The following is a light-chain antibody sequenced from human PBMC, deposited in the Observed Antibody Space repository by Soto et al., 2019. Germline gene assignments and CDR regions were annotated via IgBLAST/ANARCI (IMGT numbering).Light chain of an antibody. V-gene: IGLV1-47*01. CDR1: RSNIGRNF. CDR3: AAWDDTLDAQV. Sequence: QSVLTQSPSASGTPGQRVTISCSGSRSNIGRNFAYWYQHVPGTAPRLLIQRNNERPSGVPDRFSGSKSGTSVSLAISGLRSYDEATYYCAAWDDTLDAQVFGGGTKL. CDR2: RNN. J-gene: IGLJ3*02.